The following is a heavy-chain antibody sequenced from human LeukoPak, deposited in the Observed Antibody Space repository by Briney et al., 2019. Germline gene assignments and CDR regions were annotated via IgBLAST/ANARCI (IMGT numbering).Heavy chain of an antibody. D-gene: IGHD5-18*01. J-gene: IGHJ6*02. CDR2: IYYSGST. Sequence: PSETLSLTCTVSGGSISSYYWSWIRQPPGKGLEWIGYIYYSGSTYYNPSLKSRVTISVDTSKNQFSLKLSSVTAADTAVYYCARQSGYSYGYHYYYGMDVWGQGTTVTVSS. V-gene: IGHV4-59*04. CDR3: ARQSGYSYGYHYYYGMDV. CDR1: GGSISSYY.